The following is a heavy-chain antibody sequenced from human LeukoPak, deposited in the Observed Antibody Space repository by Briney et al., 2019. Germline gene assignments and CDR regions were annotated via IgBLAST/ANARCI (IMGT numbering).Heavy chain of an antibody. J-gene: IGHJ4*02. Sequence: GGSLRLSCAASGFTFSDFSMTWVRQAPGKGLEWVSTVTSSGSITYYADSVKGRFTNSRDNSKNTLYLQMNSLGAEDTAVYYCTKTMGAIDHDYWDQGALVTVSS. D-gene: IGHD1-26*01. CDR3: TKTMGAIDHDY. CDR1: GFTFSDFS. V-gene: IGHV3-23*05. CDR2: VTSSGSIT.